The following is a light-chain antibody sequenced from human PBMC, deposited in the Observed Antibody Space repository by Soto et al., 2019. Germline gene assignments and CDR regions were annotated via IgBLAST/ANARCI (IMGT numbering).Light chain of an antibody. Sequence: EIVLTQSPGTLSLSPGERATLSCRASQSVSSSYLARYQQKPGQAPRLLIYGASSRSTGIPDRFSGGGSGADLTLTTSSREPHDFAVYYCPQYGSSPSWTFGQGTKVEIK. CDR1: QSVSSSY. J-gene: IGKJ1*01. V-gene: IGKV3-20*01. CDR2: GAS. CDR3: PQYGSSPSWT.